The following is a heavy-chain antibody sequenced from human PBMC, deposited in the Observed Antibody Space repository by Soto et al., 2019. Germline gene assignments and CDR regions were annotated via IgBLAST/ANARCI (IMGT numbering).Heavy chain of an antibody. CDR3: ATGPLTRQWLVRGAFDI. J-gene: IGHJ3*02. CDR2: ISGSGGDT. V-gene: IGHV3-23*01. Sequence: GGSLRLSCAASGFTFTNYAMTWVRQAPGKGLEWVSTISGSGGDTYYAGSIKGRFTISRDNYKKTVYLQMNSPRAEDTAVYYCATGPLTRQWLVRGAFDICGQGTMVTVSS. CDR1: GFTFTNYA. D-gene: IGHD6-19*01.